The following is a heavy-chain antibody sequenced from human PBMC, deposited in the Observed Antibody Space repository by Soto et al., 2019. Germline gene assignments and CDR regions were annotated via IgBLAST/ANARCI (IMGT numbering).Heavy chain of an antibody. CDR3: ARQVRSGSYLYYFDY. D-gene: IGHD1-26*01. V-gene: IGHV5-51*01. CDR2: IYPGDSDT. CDR1: GYSFTSCW. J-gene: IGHJ4*02. Sequence: PGEALKISCKGSGYSFTSCWIGWVRQLPGKGLEWMGIIYPGDSDTRYSPSFQGQVTISADKSISTAYLQWSSLKASDTAMYYCARQVRSGSYLYYFDYWGQGTLVTVSS.